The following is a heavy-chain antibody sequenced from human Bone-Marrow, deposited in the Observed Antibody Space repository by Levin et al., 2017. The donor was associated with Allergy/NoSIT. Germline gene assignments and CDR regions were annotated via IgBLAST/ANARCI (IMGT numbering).Heavy chain of an antibody. D-gene: IGHD6-19*01. CDR1: GFTFSSYA. Sequence: GGSLRLSCAASGFTFSSYAMSWVRQAPGKGLEWVSAISGSGGSTYYADSVKGRFTISRDNSKNTLYLQMNSLRAEDTAVYYCAKGTYSSGWPLPFDYWGQGTLVTVSS. CDR2: ISGSGGST. CDR3: AKGTYSSGWPLPFDY. V-gene: IGHV3-23*01. J-gene: IGHJ4*02.